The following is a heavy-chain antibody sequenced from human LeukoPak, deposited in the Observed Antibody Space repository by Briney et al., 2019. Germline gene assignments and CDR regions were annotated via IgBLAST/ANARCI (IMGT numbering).Heavy chain of an antibody. CDR1: GFNFTNYN. Sequence: KPGGSLRLSCAASGFNFTNYNMNWVRQAPGKGLEWVSSIHSSSGSIYYADSLKGRFTIFRDNAKNSLYLQMNSLRAEDTAVYYCARDLAWDAFDIWGQGTMVTVSS. CDR3: ARDLAWDAFDI. J-gene: IGHJ3*02. V-gene: IGHV3-21*01. CDR2: IHSSSGSI.